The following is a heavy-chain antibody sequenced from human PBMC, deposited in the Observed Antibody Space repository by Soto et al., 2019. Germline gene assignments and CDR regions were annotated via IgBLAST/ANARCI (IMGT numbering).Heavy chain of an antibody. CDR2: INAGNGNT. V-gene: IGHV1-3*05. D-gene: IGHD1-26*01. Sequence: QVQLVQSGAEEKKPGASVKVSCKASGYTFTSYAMHWVRQAPGQRLEWMGGINAGNGNTKYSQKFQGRVTITRDTSASTADMELSSLRSEDTAVYYCASVGATRGFDYWGQGTLVTVSS. J-gene: IGHJ4*02. CDR1: GYTFTSYA. CDR3: ASVGATRGFDY.